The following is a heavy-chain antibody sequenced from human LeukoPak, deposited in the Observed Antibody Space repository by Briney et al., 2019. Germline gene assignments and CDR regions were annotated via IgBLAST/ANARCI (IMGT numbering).Heavy chain of an antibody. CDR3: TRHGDSSGYFWVFDP. V-gene: IGHV3-73*01. CDR2: IRSKANSYAT. Sequence: PGGSLKLSCAASGFTFSGSAMHWVRQASGKGLEWVGRIRSKANSYATAYAASVKGRFTIARDDSQNTAYLQMNSLKTEDTAVYFCTRHGDSSGYFWVFDPWGQGTLVTVSS. D-gene: IGHD3-22*01. CDR1: GFTFSGSA. J-gene: IGHJ5*02.